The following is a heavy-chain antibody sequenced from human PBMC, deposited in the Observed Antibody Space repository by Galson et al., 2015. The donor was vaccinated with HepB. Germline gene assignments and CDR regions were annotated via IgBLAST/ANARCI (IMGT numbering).Heavy chain of an antibody. J-gene: IGHJ5*02. D-gene: IGHD2-2*01. Sequence: PALVKPTQTLTLTCTFSGFSLSTSGVGVGWIRQPPGKALEWLALIYWDDDKRYSPSLKSRLTITKDTSKNQVVLTMTNMDPVDTATYYCAHILYCSSTSCSHRRWFHPWRQGTLVTVSS. V-gene: IGHV2-5*02. CDR3: AHILYCSSTSCSHRRWFHP. CDR2: IYWDDDK. CDR1: GFSLSTSGVG.